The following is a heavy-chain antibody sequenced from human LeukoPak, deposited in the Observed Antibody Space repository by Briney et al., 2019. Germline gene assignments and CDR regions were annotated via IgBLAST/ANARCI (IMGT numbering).Heavy chain of an antibody. J-gene: IGHJ4*02. CDR1: VYTLTELA. V-gene: IGHV1-24*01. D-gene: IGHD3-16*02. Sequence: AASVKVSCKVSVYTLTELAIHWVRQAPGKGLEWMGAFDPEDGGTIYAQKFQGRITLTEDTSTDTAYMELRSLSSEDTAVYYCATARVRLGESSLPEVRDDWGQGTLISVSS. CDR3: ATARVRLGESSLPEVRDD. CDR2: FDPEDGGT.